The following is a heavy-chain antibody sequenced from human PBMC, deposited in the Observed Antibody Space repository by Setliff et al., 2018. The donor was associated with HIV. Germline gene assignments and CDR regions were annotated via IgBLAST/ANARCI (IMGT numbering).Heavy chain of an antibody. CDR1: GFTFDDYA. J-gene: IGHJ4*02. CDR3: ARSTFFGVVIGWYYFDY. CDR2: ISWNSGSI. V-gene: IGHV3-9*01. Sequence: GGSLRLSCAASGFTFDDYAMHWVRQAPGKGLEWVSGISWNSGSIGYADSVKGRFTISRDNAKNSLYLQMNSLRAEDTAVYYCARSTFFGVVIGWYYFDYWGQGALVTVSS. D-gene: IGHD3-3*01.